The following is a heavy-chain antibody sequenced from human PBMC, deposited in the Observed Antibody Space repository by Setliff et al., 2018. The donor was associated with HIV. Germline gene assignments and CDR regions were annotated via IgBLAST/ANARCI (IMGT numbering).Heavy chain of an antibody. CDR3: ARALAGGSGWDYFDL. CDR1: GASFIRSLYY. V-gene: IGHV4-61*09. CDR2: VYTTGSA. Sequence: TSETLSLTCTVSGASFIRSLYYWSWIRQPAGKGLEWIGHVYTTGSASYNPSLESRVTILEALSKNQFSLNLDSVTAADTAVYFCARALAGGSGWDYFDLWGPGTLVTVSS. D-gene: IGHD6-19*01. J-gene: IGHJ4*02.